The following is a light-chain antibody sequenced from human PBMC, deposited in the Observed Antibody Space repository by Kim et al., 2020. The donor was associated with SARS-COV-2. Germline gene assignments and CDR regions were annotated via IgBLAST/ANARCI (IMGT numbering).Light chain of an antibody. CDR3: QRSYTTPRT. V-gene: IGKV1-39*01. CDR2: APS. J-gene: IGKJ1*01. Sequence: DIQMTHSPSSLSASIGDRVTITCRASQSISRYLNWYQQKVGKAPKLLISAPSNLQDGVPSRFSGSGAGTDVTFTISSLQPEDLATYYCQRSYTTPRTFGQETKVDIK. CDR1: QSISRY.